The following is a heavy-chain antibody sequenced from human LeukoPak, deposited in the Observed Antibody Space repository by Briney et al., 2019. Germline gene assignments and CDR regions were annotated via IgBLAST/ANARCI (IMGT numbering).Heavy chain of an antibody. D-gene: IGHD6-13*01. CDR3: ARSRIAAAGTHRGGAFDI. CDR1: GGSISSYY. V-gene: IGHV4-59*12. Sequence: SETLSLTCTVSGGSISSYYWSWIRQPPGKGLEWIGYIYYSGSTNYNPSLKSRVTISVDTSKNQFSLKLSSVTAADTAVYYCARSRIAAAGTHRGGAFDIWGQGTMVTVSS. CDR2: IYYSGST. J-gene: IGHJ3*02.